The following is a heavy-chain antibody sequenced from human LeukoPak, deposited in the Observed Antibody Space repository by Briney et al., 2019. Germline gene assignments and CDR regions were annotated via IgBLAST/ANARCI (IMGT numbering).Heavy chain of an antibody. V-gene: IGHV3-21*01. Sequence: PGGSLRLSCAASGFTFSSYTMNWVRQAPGKGLEWVSSISSSSSYIYYADSVKGRFTISRDNAKNSLYLQMNSLRAEDTAVYYCAQNLGIAAAGEDVWGKGTTVTVSS. CDR3: AQNLGIAAAGEDV. CDR2: ISSSSSYI. J-gene: IGHJ6*04. D-gene: IGHD6-13*01. CDR1: GFTFSSYT.